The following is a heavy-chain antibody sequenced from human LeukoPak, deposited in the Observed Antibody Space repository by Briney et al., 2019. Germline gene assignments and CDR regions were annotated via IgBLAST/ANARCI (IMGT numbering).Heavy chain of an antibody. D-gene: IGHD5-24*01. CDR1: GYTFTGYY. J-gene: IGHJ4*02. CDR2: INPNSGGT. CDR3: ARSQRRWLQLPGYFDY. Sequence: GASVKVSCKASGYTFTGYYMHWVRQAPGQGLAWMGWINPNSGGTNYAQKFQGRVTMTRDTSISTAYMELSRLRSDDTAVYYCARSQRRWLQLPGYFDYWGQGTLVTVSS. V-gene: IGHV1-2*02.